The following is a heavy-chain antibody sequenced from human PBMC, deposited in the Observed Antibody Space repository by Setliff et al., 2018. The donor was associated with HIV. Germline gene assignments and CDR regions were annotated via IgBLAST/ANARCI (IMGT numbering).Heavy chain of an antibody. Sequence: GGSVKVSCKASGGTFSSYGISWVRQAPGQGLEWMGGIIPIFGTADYAQKFQGRVTITADESSTTAYMDLSSLRSDDTAVYYCARVADIVARLDYWGQGTLVTVSS. CDR2: IIPIFGTA. D-gene: IGHD5-12*01. CDR1: GGTFSSYG. V-gene: IGHV1-69*13. J-gene: IGHJ4*02. CDR3: ARVADIVARLDY.